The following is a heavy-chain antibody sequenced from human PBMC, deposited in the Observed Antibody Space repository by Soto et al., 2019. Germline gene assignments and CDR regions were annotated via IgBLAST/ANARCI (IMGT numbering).Heavy chain of an antibody. D-gene: IGHD6-19*01. Sequence: ASVKVSCKASGYTFTSYGISWVRQAPGQGLERMGWISAYNGNTNYAQKLQGRVTMTTDTSTSTAYMELRSLRSDDTAVYYCARQTEIAVAGYAFDIWGQGTMVTVSS. J-gene: IGHJ3*02. CDR2: ISAYNGNT. CDR3: ARQTEIAVAGYAFDI. V-gene: IGHV1-18*01. CDR1: GYTFTSYG.